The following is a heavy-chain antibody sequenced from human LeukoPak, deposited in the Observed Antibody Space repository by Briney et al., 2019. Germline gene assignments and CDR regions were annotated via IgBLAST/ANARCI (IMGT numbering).Heavy chain of an antibody. CDR2: ISSSSSYI. J-gene: IGHJ3*02. Sequence: GGSLRPSCAASGFTFSSYSMNWVRQAPGKGLEWVSSISSSSSYIYYADSVKGRFTISRDNAKNSLYLQMNSLRAEDTAVYYCASAERDDAFDIWGQGTMVTVSS. CDR3: ASAERDDAFDI. V-gene: IGHV3-21*01. CDR1: GFTFSSYS.